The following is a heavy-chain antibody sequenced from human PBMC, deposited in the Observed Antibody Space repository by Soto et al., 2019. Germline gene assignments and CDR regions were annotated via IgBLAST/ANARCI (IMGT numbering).Heavy chain of an antibody. CDR2: ISSSGSTI. D-gene: IGHD3-10*01. CDR3: ASLYGSGSYFGYYYGMDV. V-gene: IGHV3-11*01. Sequence: QVQLVESGGGLVKPGGSLRLSCAASGFTFSDYYMSWIRQAPGKGLEWVSYISSSGSTIYYADSVKGRFTIARDNAKNSLYLQMNSLGAEDTAVYYWASLYGSGSYFGYYYGMDVWGQGTTVTVSS. J-gene: IGHJ6*02. CDR1: GFTFSDYY.